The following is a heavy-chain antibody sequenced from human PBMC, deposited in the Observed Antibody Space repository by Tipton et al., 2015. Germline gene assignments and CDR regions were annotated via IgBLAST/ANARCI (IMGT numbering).Heavy chain of an antibody. CDR3: ARLDTVTTELDY. J-gene: IGHJ4*02. CDR2: IQYSGST. D-gene: IGHD4-17*01. V-gene: IGHV4-59*08. Sequence: TLSLTCIFSSDSISKYYWSWIRQPPGKELEWIGYIQYSGSTNYNPSLKSRVTISVDTSKTQFSLKMSSVTASDTAVYYCARLDTVTTELDYWGQGTLVTVSS. CDR1: SDSISKYY.